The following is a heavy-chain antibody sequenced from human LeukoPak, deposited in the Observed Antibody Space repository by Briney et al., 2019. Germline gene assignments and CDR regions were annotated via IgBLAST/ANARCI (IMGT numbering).Heavy chain of an antibody. J-gene: IGHJ4*02. CDR3: ARHGSGYYSYFDY. D-gene: IGHD3-22*01. CDR2: IHYSGTT. V-gene: IGHV4-39*01. Sequence: KSSETLSLTCTVSGGSITSSSYYWGWIRQPPGKGLEWIGSIHYSGTTYYNPSLNSRVTISVDTSKNQFSLKLSSVTAADTAVYYCARHGSGYYSYFDYWGQGTLVTVSS. CDR1: GGSITSSSYY.